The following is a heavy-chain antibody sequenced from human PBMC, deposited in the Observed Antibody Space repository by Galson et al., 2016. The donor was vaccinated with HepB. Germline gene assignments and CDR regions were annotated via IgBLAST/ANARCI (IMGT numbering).Heavy chain of an antibody. V-gene: IGHV6-1*01. CDR3: ARVVGRCVYDGRFDY. CDR2: TYYRSKWYN. CDR1: GDSVSSNSAA. D-gene: IGHD5/OR15-5a*01. J-gene: IGHJ4*02. Sequence: CAISGDSVSSNSAARNWIRQSPSRGLEWLGRTYYRSKWYNDYAESVKSRITINPDTYKNQFSLQLNSVTPEDTAVYYCARVVGRCVYDGRFDYWGQGILVTVSS.